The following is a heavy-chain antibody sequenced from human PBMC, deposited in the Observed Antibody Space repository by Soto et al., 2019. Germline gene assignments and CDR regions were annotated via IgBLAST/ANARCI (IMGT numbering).Heavy chain of an antibody. D-gene: IGHD3-10*01. V-gene: IGHV3-23*01. Sequence: XGSLRLSFSASGFTFSSYAMSWVRQAPGKGLEWVSAISGSGGSTYYADSVKGRFTISRDNSKNTLYLQMNSLRAEDTAVYYCAKDPRTVGYGSGALWGQGTLVTVSS. CDR2: ISGSGGST. CDR3: AKDPRTVGYGSGAL. CDR1: GFTFSSYA. J-gene: IGHJ1*01.